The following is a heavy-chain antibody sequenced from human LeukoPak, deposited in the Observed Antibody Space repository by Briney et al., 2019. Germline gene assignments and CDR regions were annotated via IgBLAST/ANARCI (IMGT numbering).Heavy chain of an antibody. J-gene: IGHJ4*02. CDR2: IIPIFGTA. CDR3: AFGYSSSWYYFDY. CDR1: GGTFSSYA. Sequence: SVKVSCKASGGTFSSYAISWVRQAPGQGLEWMGGIIPIFGTANYAQKFQGRVTITADEPTSTAHMELSSLRSEDTAVYYCAFGYSSSWYYFDYWGQGTLVTVSS. V-gene: IGHV1-69*13. D-gene: IGHD6-13*01.